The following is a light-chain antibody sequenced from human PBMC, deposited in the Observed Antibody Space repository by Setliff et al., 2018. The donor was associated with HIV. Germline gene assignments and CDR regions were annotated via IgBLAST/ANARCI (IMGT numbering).Light chain of an antibody. CDR3: SSYTSSSTPYV. Sequence: QSVLTQPASVSGSPGQSITISCTGTISDVGGFNYVSWYQRHPGKAPKLMIYEVSNRPSWISNRFSGSKSANTASLTISGLQAEDEADYYCSSYTSSSTPYVFGTGTKVTVL. CDR1: ISDVGGFNY. CDR2: EVS. J-gene: IGLJ1*01. V-gene: IGLV2-14*01.